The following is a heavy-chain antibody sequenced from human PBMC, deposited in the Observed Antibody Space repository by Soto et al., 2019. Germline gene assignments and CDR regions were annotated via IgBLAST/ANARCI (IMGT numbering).Heavy chain of an antibody. CDR3: AREGVAPYYYYGMDV. V-gene: IGHV1-18*01. CDR2: ISSYNGDT. D-gene: IGHD5-12*01. Sequence: QVQLVQSGAEVKKPGAPVKVSCKASGYTFTRSGISWVRQAPGQGPEWMGWISSYNGDTNYAQTFQGRVTMTTDTSTSTAYMELRSLRSDDTAVYYCAREGVAPYYYYGMDVWGQGTPVTVSS. J-gene: IGHJ6*02. CDR1: GYTFTRSG.